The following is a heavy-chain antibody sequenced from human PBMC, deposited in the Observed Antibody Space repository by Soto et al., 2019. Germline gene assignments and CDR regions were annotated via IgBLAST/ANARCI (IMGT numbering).Heavy chain of an antibody. V-gene: IGHV1-18*01. CDR1: GYTFTNYG. J-gene: IGHJ6*03. CDR3: ARVRQFVGYFDYYMDV. Sequence: QVQLLQSGAEVKKPGASVKVSCKASGYTFTNYGITWVRQAPGQGLEWMGWISAYNGDTHYTQRLQGRVTMTTDTSTSSAYMEMRGLRSDDTGVYACARVRQFVGYFDYYMDVWGQGTTVTVSS. D-gene: IGHD6-6*01. CDR2: ISAYNGDT.